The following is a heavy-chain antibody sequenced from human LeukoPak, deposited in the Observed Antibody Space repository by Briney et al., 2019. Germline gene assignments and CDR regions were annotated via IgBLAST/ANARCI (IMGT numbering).Heavy chain of an antibody. CDR2: ISYDGSNK. Sequence: GGSLRLSCAASGFTFSSYAMHWVRQAPGKGLEWVAVISYDGSNKYYADSVKGRFTISRDNSKNTLYLQMSSLRAEDTAVYYCASGNGDVDCYDSSGYYPFDYWGQGTLVTVSS. J-gene: IGHJ4*02. D-gene: IGHD3-22*01. CDR3: ASGNGDVDCYDSSGYYPFDY. V-gene: IGHV3-30-3*01. CDR1: GFTFSSYA.